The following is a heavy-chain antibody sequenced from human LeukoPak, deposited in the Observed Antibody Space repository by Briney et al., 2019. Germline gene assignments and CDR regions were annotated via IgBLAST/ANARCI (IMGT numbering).Heavy chain of an antibody. D-gene: IGHD6-13*01. CDR3: ARESSSSWRDFDY. Sequence: GGSLRLSCAASGFTFSSYSMNWVRQAPGKGLEWVSYISSSSSTIYYADSVKGRFTISRDNAKNSLYLQMNSLRAEDTAVYYCARESSSSWRDFDYGGQGTLVTVSS. V-gene: IGHV3-48*01. CDR1: GFTFSSYS. CDR2: ISSSSSTI. J-gene: IGHJ4*02.